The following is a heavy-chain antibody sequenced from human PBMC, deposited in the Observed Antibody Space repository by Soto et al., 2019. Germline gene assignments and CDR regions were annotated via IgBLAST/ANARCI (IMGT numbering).Heavy chain of an antibody. CDR1: GYTFTTYG. V-gene: IGHV1-18*01. CDR3: ARNHGGSYQADSFDP. Sequence: QVQLVQSGVEVKKPGASVKVSCKASGYTFTTYGISWVRQAPGQGLEWVGWVSPYDGDTNYADALRGRVTMTTDTSTTTAYMELRSLRSDDTAMYYCARNHGGSYQADSFDPWGQGTLVIVSS. CDR2: VSPYDGDT. J-gene: IGHJ5*02. D-gene: IGHD1-26*01.